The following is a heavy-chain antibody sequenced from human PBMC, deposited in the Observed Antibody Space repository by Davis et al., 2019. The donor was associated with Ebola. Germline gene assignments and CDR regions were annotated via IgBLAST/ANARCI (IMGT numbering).Heavy chain of an antibody. V-gene: IGHV5-51*01. CDR3: ARDYGNYAFDS. CDR2: IYPGDSNT. CDR1: GYNFNTYW. D-gene: IGHD4-11*01. J-gene: IGHJ4*02. Sequence: KVSCKGSGYNFNTYWIAWVRQMPGKGLEWMGIIYPGDSNTRYSPSFQGQVTISADKSVSAAYLQWRSLKASDSAMYYCARDYGNYAFDSWGQGTLVTVSS.